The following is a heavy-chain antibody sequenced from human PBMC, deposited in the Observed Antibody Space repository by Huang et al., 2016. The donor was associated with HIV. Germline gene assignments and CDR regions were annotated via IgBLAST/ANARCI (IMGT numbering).Heavy chain of an antibody. J-gene: IGHJ4*02. Sequence: EVQLVESGGGLVQPGGSLRLSCAASGFTFSRYWMHWVRQVPGKGLVGVSNIKSDGSSTSYAASVKGRFTISRDNAKNTLYLQMNSLRAEDTAVYYCARGSRQGKYYYGSGTAYWGQGTLVTVSS. CDR2: IKSDGSST. D-gene: IGHD3-10*01. V-gene: IGHV3-74*01. CDR3: ARGSRQGKYYYGSGTAY. CDR1: GFTFSRYW.